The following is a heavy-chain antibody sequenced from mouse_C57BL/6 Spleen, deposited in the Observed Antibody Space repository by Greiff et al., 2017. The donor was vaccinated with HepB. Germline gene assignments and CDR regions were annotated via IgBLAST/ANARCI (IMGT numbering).Heavy chain of an antibody. CDR3: ARYGNYFDY. J-gene: IGHJ2*01. CDR1: GFTFTDYY. V-gene: IGHV7-3*01. CDR2: IRNKANGYTT. Sequence: EAKLMESGGGLVQPGGSLSLSCAASGFTFTDYYMSWVRQPPGKALEWLGFIRNKANGYTTEYSASVKGRFTISRDNSQSILYLQMNALRAEDSATYYCARYGNYFDYWGQGTTLTVSS.